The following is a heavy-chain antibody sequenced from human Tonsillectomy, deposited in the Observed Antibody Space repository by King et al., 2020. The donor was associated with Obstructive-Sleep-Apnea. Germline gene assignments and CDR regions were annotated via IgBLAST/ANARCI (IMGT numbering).Heavy chain of an antibody. Sequence: QLVQSGGGVVQPGGSLRLSCAASGFSFSTYGMHWVRQAPGKGLEWGTFIRYDGRNIHYADSVVGGFTTSRDNSKNTLYLQMNSLRTEDTAVYYCAKEAVAGTGGDYWGQGTLVTVSS. J-gene: IGHJ4*02. D-gene: IGHD6-19*01. CDR2: IRYDGRNI. CDR1: GFSFSTYG. V-gene: IGHV3-30*02. CDR3: AKEAVAGTGGDY.